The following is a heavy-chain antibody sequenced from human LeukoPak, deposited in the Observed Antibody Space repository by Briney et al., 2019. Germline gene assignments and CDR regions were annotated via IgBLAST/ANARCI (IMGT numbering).Heavy chain of an antibody. V-gene: IGHV6-1*01. J-gene: IGHJ4*02. CDR1: GDIVSSNSAA. CDR2: THYRSKWSN. Sequence: SQTLSLTCAISGDIVSSNSAAWNWIRQSPSRGLEWLGRTHYRSKWSNDYAVSVKGRITINPDTSKNQFSLQLNYVTPEDTAIYYCARLVSGIGGVWNNRYFDYWGQGTLVTVSS. CDR3: ARLVSGIGGVWNNRYFDY. D-gene: IGHD2-8*02.